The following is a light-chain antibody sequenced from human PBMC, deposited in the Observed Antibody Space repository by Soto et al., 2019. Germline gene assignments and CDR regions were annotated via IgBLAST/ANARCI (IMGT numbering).Light chain of an antibody. CDR2: ETS. CDR1: TGAVTSGHF. CDR3: AAWDDSLNAL. Sequence: QAVVTQEPSLTVSPGGTVTLTCGSSTGAVTSGHFPYWFQQKPGQAPRTLIYETSNRHSWTPARFSGSLLGGKAALTLSGAQPEDEADYYCAAWDDSLNALFGTGTKVTVL. J-gene: IGLJ1*01. V-gene: IGLV7-46*01.